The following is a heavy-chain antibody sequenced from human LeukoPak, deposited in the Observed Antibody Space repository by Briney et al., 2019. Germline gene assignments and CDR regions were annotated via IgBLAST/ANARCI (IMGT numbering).Heavy chain of an antibody. CDR1: GYSFTTYW. D-gene: IGHD4-23*01. Sequence: GESLKISCKGSGYSFTTYWIGWVRQMPGKGLEWMGIIYPGDSDIRISPSFQGQVTISVNKSISTAYLQWSSLKASDTAMYYCARRAVVIGVGYLDYWGQGTLVTVSS. CDR3: ARRAVVIGVGYLDY. CDR2: IYPGDSDI. J-gene: IGHJ4*02. V-gene: IGHV5-51*01.